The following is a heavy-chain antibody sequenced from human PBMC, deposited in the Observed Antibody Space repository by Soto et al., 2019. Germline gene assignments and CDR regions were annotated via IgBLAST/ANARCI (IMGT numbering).Heavy chain of an antibody. CDR3: ARERGSSFGVVIISYYYGMDV. D-gene: IGHD3-3*01. CDR2: INHSGST. CDR1: GGSFSGYY. V-gene: IGHV4-34*01. J-gene: IGHJ6*02. Sequence: SETLSLTCAVYGGSFSGYYWSWIRQPPGKGLEWIGEINHSGSTNYNPSLKSRVTISVDTSKNQFSLKLSSVTAADTAVYYCARERGSSFGVVIISYYYGMDVWGQGTTVTVSS.